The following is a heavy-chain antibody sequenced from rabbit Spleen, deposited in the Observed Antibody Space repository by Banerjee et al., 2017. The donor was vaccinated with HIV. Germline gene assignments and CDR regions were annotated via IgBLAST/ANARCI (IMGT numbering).Heavy chain of an antibody. V-gene: IGHV1S47*01. J-gene: IGHJ4*01. CDR3: ARDAGTGDYIDVYFSL. D-gene: IGHD8-1*01. CDR2: IDPLFDNT. CDR1: GFDFSAYG. Sequence: QEKLVESGGGLVQPGGSLKLSCKASGFDFSAYGVSWVRQAPGKGLEWIGYIDPLFDNTYYASWVNGRFTISRHNAQNTLYLQLNSLTVADTATYFCARDAGTGDYIDVYFSLWGQGTLVTVS.